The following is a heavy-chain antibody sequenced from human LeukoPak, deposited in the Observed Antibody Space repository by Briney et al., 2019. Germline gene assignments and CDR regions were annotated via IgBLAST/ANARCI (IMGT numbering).Heavy chain of an antibody. D-gene: IGHD2-15*01. J-gene: IGHJ5*02. CDR2: VKQDGSEK. V-gene: IGHV3-7*01. CDR3: ARDKYCSNSYCPASWFDP. CDR1: GFAFSSYW. Sequence: GGSLRLSCAASGFAFSSYWMSWVRQAPGKGLEWVANVKQDGSEKHYVDSVKGRFTISRDNTVNSLHLQMNSLRAEDTAVYYCARDKYCSNSYCPASWFDPWGQGTLVTVSS.